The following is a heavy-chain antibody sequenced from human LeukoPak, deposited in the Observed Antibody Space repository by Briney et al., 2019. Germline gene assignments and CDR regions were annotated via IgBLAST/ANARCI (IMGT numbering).Heavy chain of an antibody. CDR2: ISWNSGSI. D-gene: IGHD5-18*01. CDR1: GFIFSSYS. CDR3: AKVGDTAMVLDY. Sequence: GGSLRLSCAASGFIFSSYSMNWVRQAPGKGLEWVSGISWNSGSIGYADSVKGRFTISRDNAKNSLYLQMNSLRAEDTALYYCAKVGDTAMVLDYWGQGTLVTVSS. J-gene: IGHJ4*02. V-gene: IGHV3-9*01.